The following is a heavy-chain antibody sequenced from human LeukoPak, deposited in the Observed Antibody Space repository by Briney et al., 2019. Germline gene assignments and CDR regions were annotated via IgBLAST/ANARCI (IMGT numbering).Heavy chain of an antibody. Sequence: KPSETLSLTCAVYGGSFSGYYWSWIRQPPGKGLEWIGEINHSGSTNYNPSLKSRVTISVGTSKNQFSLKLSSVTAADTAVYYCARLGCSSTSCLFDYWGQGTLVTVSS. CDR2: INHSGST. D-gene: IGHD2-2*01. CDR3: ARLGCSSTSCLFDY. CDR1: GGSFSGYY. J-gene: IGHJ4*02. V-gene: IGHV4-34*01.